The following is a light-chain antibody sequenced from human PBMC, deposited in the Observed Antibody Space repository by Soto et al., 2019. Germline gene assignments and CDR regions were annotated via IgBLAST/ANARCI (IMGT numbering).Light chain of an antibody. J-gene: IGKJ1*01. Sequence: DIVMTQSPDSLAVSLGERATINCKSSQSVLYSSNNKNYLAWYQQKPGQPPKLLIYWATTRESGDPDRFSGSGSGTDFTLTISSLQAEDVAVYYCQQHYSTPPTFGQGTKVEIK. CDR3: QQHYSTPPT. CDR2: WAT. CDR1: QSVLYSSNNKNY. V-gene: IGKV4-1*01.